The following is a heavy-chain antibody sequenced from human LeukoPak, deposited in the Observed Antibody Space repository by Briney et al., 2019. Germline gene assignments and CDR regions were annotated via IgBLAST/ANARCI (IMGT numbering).Heavy chain of an antibody. Sequence: SETLSLTCTVSGGSISSYYWSWIRQPPGKGLGWIGYIYYSGSTNYNPSLKSRVTISVDTSKNQFSLKLSSVTAADTAVYYCARQRAVWELRQNYYYMDVWGKGTTVTVSS. J-gene: IGHJ6*03. CDR3: ARQRAVWELRQNYYYMDV. V-gene: IGHV4-59*08. CDR2: IYYSGST. CDR1: GGSISSYY. D-gene: IGHD1-26*01.